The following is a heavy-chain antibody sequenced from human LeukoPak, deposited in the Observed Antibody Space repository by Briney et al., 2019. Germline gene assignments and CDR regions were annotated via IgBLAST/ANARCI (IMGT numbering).Heavy chain of an antibody. CDR2: IYSGGST. Sequence: GGSLRLSCAASGFTFSSYYMTWVRQAPGKGLEWVSVIYSGGSTYYSDSVKGRGAISRDNSKKTVFLQMNSVRAADTALYYCARSYSNHLFGMDVWGQGTTVTVSS. CDR3: ARSYSNHLFGMDV. D-gene: IGHD4-11*01. CDR1: GFTFSSYY. V-gene: IGHV3-66*01. J-gene: IGHJ6*02.